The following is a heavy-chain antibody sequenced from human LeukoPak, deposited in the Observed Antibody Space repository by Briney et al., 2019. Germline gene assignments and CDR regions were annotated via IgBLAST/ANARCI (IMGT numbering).Heavy chain of an antibody. D-gene: IGHD3-10*01. V-gene: IGHV4-59*08. J-gene: IGHJ4*02. Sequence: SETLSLTCTVSGGSINNFYWSWIRQPPGKGLEWIGYMSYSGSTNYNPSLKSRVTVSVDTPKNQFSLKLSSVTAADTAVYYCARHLMVRGVSFDYWGQGTLVTVSS. CDR2: MSYSGST. CDR3: ARHLMVRGVSFDY. CDR1: GGSINNFY.